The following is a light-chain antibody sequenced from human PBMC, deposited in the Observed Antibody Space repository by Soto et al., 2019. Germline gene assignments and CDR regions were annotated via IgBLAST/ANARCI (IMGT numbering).Light chain of an antibody. V-gene: IGLV2-14*01. CDR2: DVS. CDR3: TSYTRSSTYV. Sequence: QSALTQPASVSGSPGQSITISCTGTSSDVGGYNYVSWYQQHPGKAPKLMIYDVSNRPSGVSNRFSGSKSVNTASLTISGLQAEDEADYYCTSYTRSSTYVFGTGTKLTVL. J-gene: IGLJ1*01. CDR1: SSDVGGYNY.